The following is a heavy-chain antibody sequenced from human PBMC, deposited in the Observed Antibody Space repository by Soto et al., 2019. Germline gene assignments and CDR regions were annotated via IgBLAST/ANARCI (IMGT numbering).Heavy chain of an antibody. Sequence: ASVKVSCKASGGTFSSYAITWVRQAPGQGLEWMGGIIPSFGTANYAQKFQGRVTITADKSTNTAYMEMSSLRPGDTAVYYCARELGYCSSASCYTLFAYNWFDPWGQGTLVTVSS. D-gene: IGHD2-2*02. CDR3: ARELGYCSSASCYTLFAYNWFDP. CDR2: IIPSFGTA. CDR1: GGTFSSYA. J-gene: IGHJ5*02. V-gene: IGHV1-69*06.